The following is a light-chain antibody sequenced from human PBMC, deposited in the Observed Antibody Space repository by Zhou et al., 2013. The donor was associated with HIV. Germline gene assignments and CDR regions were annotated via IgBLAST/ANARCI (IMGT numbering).Light chain of an antibody. CDR1: QGISNY. CDR2: ATS. CDR3: QQYNSYPRT. V-gene: IGKV1-9*01. Sequence: DIQLTQSASFLSASVGDTVTITCRASQGISNYLAWYQQKPGKAPQLLIYATSTLQTGVPSRFSGNGSGTEFTLTITSLQPEDFATYYCQQYNSYPRTFGPGTKVDIK. J-gene: IGKJ3*01.